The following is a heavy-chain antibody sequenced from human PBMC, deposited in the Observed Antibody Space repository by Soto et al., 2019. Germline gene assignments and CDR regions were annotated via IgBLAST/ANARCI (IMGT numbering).Heavy chain of an antibody. J-gene: IGHJ6*02. CDR3: AKDIQKLEWFVYGMDV. CDR1: GFTFSSYG. V-gene: IGHV3-30*18. D-gene: IGHD3-3*01. CDR2: ISYDGSNK. Sequence: QVQLVESGGGVVQPGRSLRLSCAASGFTFSSYGMHWVRQAPGKGLEWVAVISYDGSNKYYADSVKGRFTISRDNSKNTLYLQMNSLRAEDTAVYYCAKDIQKLEWFVYGMDVWGQGNTVTVSS.